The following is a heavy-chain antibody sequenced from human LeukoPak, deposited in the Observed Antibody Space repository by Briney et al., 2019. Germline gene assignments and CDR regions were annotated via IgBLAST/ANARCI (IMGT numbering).Heavy chain of an antibody. V-gene: IGHV1-18*01. D-gene: IGHD4-17*01. CDR2: ISAYNGNT. CDR3: ARVYGDYSYYYYYYMDA. CDR1: GYTFTSYG. J-gene: IGHJ6*03. Sequence: GASVKVSCKASGYTFTSYGISWVRQAPGQGLEWMGWISAYNGNTNYAQKLQGRVTMTTDTSTSTAYMELRSLRSDDTAVYYCARVYGDYSYYYYYYMDAWGKGTTVTISS.